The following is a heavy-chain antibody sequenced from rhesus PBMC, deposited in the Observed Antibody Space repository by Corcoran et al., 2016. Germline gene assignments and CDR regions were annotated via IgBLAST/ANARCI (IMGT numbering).Heavy chain of an antibody. Sequence: QVQLVQSGAEVKKPGASVKLSCKPSGYTFTSYSINWVRQAPGQGLEWMGWINPSNGHTGYAQKFQGRVTMTRDTSTSTAYMELSSLRSEDTAVYYCARGYWYFDIWGPGTPITISS. CDR3: ARGYWYFDI. J-gene: IGHJ2*01. V-gene: IGHV1-200*01. CDR1: GYTFTSYS. CDR2: INPSNGHT.